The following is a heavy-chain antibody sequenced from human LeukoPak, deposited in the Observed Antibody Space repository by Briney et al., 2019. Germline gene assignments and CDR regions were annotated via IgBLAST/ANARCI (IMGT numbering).Heavy chain of an antibody. J-gene: IGHJ4*02. D-gene: IGHD1-26*01. V-gene: IGHV4-34*01. Sequence: PSETLSLTCAVYGGSFSGYYWSWIRQPPGKGLEWIGEINHSGSTNYNPSLKSRVTISVDTSKNQFSLKLSSVTAADTAVYYCASSGVIVGAQFDYWGQGTLVTVSS. CDR2: INHSGST. CDR1: GGSFSGYY. CDR3: ASSGVIVGAQFDY.